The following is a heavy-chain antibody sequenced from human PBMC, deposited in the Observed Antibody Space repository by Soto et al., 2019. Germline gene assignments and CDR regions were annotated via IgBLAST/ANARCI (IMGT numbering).Heavy chain of an antibody. Sequence: QVQLVQSGADVRKNGASVKVSCKASGYPFSDNHIHCVRQAPGPGLEWMGWLNPYSGATNYAPKFQGRGTMTRDTSVSSFYLQPTGLKSAAAAIEYLASAIRGSVRVLANWGQRTGVTVSP. CDR1: GYPFSDNH. D-gene: IGHD6-19*01. J-gene: IGHJ4*01. CDR2: LNPYSGAT. CDR3: ASAIRGSVRVLAN. V-gene: IGHV1-2*02.